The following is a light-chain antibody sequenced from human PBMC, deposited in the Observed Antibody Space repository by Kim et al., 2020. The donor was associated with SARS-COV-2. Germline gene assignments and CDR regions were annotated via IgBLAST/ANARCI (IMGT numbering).Light chain of an antibody. Sequence: RATINCKSSQSVLYSSNNKNYLAWYQQKPGQPPKLLIYWASTRESGVPDRFSGSGSGTDFTLTISSLLAEDVAVYYCQQYYRALTFGGGTKVEIK. V-gene: IGKV4-1*01. CDR1: QSVLYSSNNKNY. CDR2: WAS. J-gene: IGKJ4*01. CDR3: QQYYRALT.